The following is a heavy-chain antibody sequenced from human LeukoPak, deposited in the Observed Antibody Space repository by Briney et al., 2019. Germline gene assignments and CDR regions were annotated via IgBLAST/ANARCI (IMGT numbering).Heavy chain of an antibody. J-gene: IGHJ4*02. CDR2: IYYSGST. CDR3: ARAHSYSGFAEADY. D-gene: IGHD5-12*01. CDR1: GGSFRSYY. V-gene: IGHV4-59*01. Sequence: SETLSLTCTVSGGSFRSYYWTWIRQPPGKALEWIAYIYYSGSTNYNPSLKSRVTISLDTSQNQFSLKVSSVTAADPAVYYCARAHSYSGFAEADYWGQGTLVTVSS.